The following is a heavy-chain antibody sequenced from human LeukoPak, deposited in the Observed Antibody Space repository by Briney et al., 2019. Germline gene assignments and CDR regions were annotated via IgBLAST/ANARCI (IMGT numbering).Heavy chain of an antibody. V-gene: IGHV3-7*03. CDR1: GFTFSNYW. CDR2: IKEDGSEK. J-gene: IGHJ4*02. D-gene: IGHD3-10*01. CDR3: ARTIRGY. Sequence: GGSLRLSCAASGFTFSNYWMSWVRQAPGKGLEWVANIKEDGSEKHYVDSVKGRFTISRDNAKNSLYLQMNSLRVEDMAVYYCARTIRGYWGQGTLVTVSS.